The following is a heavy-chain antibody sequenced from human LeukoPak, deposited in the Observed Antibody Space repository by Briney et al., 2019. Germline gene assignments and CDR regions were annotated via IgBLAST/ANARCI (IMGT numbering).Heavy chain of an antibody. CDR1: GGSISSYY. Sequence: SETLSLTCTVSGGSISSYYWGWIRQPPGKGLEWIGSIYYSGSTYYNPSLKSRVTISVDTSKNQFSLKLSSVTAADTAVYYCARRWELLPEAFDIWGQGTMVTVSS. CDR3: ARRWELLPEAFDI. D-gene: IGHD1-26*01. CDR2: IYYSGST. J-gene: IGHJ3*02. V-gene: IGHV4-39*01.